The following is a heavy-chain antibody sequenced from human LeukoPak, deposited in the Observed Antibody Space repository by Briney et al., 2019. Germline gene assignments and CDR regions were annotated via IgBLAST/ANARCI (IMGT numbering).Heavy chain of an antibody. Sequence: GGSLRLSCAASGFTFSSYSMNWVRQAPGKGLEWVSSISSSSSYIYYADSVKGRFTISRDNAKNSLYLQMNSLRAEDTAVYYCAKRYCSSGSCYFDYWGQGTLVTVSS. V-gene: IGHV3-21*04. CDR3: AKRYCSSGSCYFDY. D-gene: IGHD2-15*01. J-gene: IGHJ4*02. CDR1: GFTFSSYS. CDR2: ISSSSSYI.